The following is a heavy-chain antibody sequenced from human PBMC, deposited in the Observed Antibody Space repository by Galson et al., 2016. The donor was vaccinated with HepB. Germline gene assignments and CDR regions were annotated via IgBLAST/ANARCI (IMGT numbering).Heavy chain of an antibody. CDR3: ARERYSTNWYDAFDV. V-gene: IGHV3-74*01. CDR1: GFTFSSHW. J-gene: IGHJ3*01. Sequence: SLRLSCAASGFTFSSHWMHWVRQAPGKGLVWVSHITSDGSRTTYADSVKGRFTISRDNAKNTLYLQINSLGAEDTAVYYCARERYSTNWYDAFDVWGQGTMVTVSS. D-gene: IGHD6-13*01. CDR2: ITSDGSRT.